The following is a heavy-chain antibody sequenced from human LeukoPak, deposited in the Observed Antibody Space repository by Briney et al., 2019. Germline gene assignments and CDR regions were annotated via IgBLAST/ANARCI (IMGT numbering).Heavy chain of an antibody. D-gene: IGHD7-27*01. CDR2: INPKSGGT. CDR3: VRAGELDY. CDR1: GYTFTDYY. V-gene: IGHV1-2*02. J-gene: IGHJ4*02. Sequence: ASVKVSCKASGYTFTDYYMNWVRQAPGQGLEWMGWINPKSGGTKYAQKFQGRVTMTRDTSITTAYMELTILSSDDTAVFYCVRAGELDYWGQGTLVTVS.